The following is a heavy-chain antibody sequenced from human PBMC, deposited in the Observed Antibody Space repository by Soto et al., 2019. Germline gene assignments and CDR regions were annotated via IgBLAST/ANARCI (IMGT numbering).Heavy chain of an antibody. Sequence: QVQLVQYGAEVKKPGSSVKVSCKASGGTFSSYAISWVRQAPGQGLEWMGGIIPIFGTANYAQKFQGRVTITADESTSTAYMELSSLRSEDTAVYYCARDLQYSSSWYGDYYYYGMDVWGQGTTVTVSS. V-gene: IGHV1-69*12. CDR2: IIPIFGTA. CDR3: ARDLQYSSSWYGDYYYYGMDV. D-gene: IGHD6-13*01. J-gene: IGHJ6*02. CDR1: GGTFSSYA.